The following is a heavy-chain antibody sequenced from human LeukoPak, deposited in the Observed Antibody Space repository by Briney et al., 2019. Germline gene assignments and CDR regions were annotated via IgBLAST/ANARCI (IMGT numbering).Heavy chain of an antibody. J-gene: IGHJ4*02. D-gene: IGHD3-10*01. Sequence: PGGSLRLSCAASGFTFSNYAMSWVRQAPGKGPEWVSTTIGSGGSSYYADSLKGRFTISRDNSKNTLYLQMNSLRAEDTAIYYCAKGPGYYYGSGSNYFDYWGQGTLVTVSS. CDR3: AKGPGYYYGSGSNYFDY. V-gene: IGHV3-23*01. CDR2: TIGSGGSS. CDR1: GFTFSNYA.